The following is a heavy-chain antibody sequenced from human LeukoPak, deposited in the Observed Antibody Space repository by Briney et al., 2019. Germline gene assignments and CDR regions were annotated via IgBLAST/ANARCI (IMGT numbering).Heavy chain of an antibody. D-gene: IGHD3-22*01. J-gene: IGHJ4*02. Sequence: PSETLSLTCTVSGGSISSSSYYWGWIRQPPGKGLEWIGSIYYSGSTYYNPSLKSRVTISVDTSKNQFSLKLSSVTAADTAVYYCARLGPYYYDSSDEGADYWGQGTLVTVSS. V-gene: IGHV4-39*01. CDR2: IYYSGST. CDR3: ARLGPYYYDSSDEGADY. CDR1: GGSISSSSYY.